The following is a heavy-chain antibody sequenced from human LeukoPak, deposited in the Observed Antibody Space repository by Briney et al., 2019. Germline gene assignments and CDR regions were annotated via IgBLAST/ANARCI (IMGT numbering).Heavy chain of an antibody. CDR2: ISSSSSYI. V-gene: IGHV3-21*01. D-gene: IGHD2/OR15-2a*01. J-gene: IGHJ6*03. Sequence: PGGSLRLSCAAAGFTFSSYSMNWVRQAPGKGPEWVSSISSSSSYIYYADSVKGRFTISRDNAKNSLYLQMNSLRAEDTAVYYCARVLSWRGYYYIDVWGKGTTVTVSS. CDR3: ARVLSWRGYYYIDV. CDR1: GFTFSSYS.